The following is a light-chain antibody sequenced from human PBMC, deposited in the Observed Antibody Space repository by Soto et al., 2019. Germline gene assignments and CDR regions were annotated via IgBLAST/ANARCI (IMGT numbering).Light chain of an antibody. CDR1: QSISSSY. Sequence: EIVLTQSPGTLSLSPGERATLSCRASQSISSSYLAWYQQKPGQAPRLLIYGASSRASGIPDRFSGSGSGTDFTLTISRLEPEDCGVYYCQQYCSSLWTCGQGTMVDIK. J-gene: IGKJ1*01. V-gene: IGKV3-20*01. CDR3: QQYCSSLWT. CDR2: GAS.